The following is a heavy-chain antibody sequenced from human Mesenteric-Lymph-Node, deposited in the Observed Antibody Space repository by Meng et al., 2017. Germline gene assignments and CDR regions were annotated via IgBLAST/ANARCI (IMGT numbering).Heavy chain of an antibody. V-gene: IGHV3-23*01. CDR2: ISNSGATT. J-gene: IGHJ4*02. CDR3: VRALNDDLGETV. D-gene: IGHD2-21*01. Sequence: GGSLRLSCAASGFTFSSHAMTWVRQAPGKGLEWVSVISNSGATTYYADSVKGRFTISRDDSKNTLYLQMNSLRAEDTALYYCVRALNDDLGETVWGQGTLVTVSS. CDR1: GFTFSSHA.